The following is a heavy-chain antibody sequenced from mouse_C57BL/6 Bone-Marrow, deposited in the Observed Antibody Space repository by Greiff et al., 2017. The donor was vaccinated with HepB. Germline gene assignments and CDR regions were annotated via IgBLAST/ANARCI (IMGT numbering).Heavy chain of an antibody. CDR1: GFNIKDVY. CDR2: FDPENGDT. J-gene: IGHJ3*01. CDR3: TTGIRRFAY. V-gene: IGHV14-4*01. Sequence: EVKLVESGAELVRPGASVKLSCTASGFNIKDVYMHWVKQRPEQGLEWIGWFDPENGDTEYASKFQGKATITADTSSNTAYLQLSSLTSEDTAVYYCTTGIRRFAYWGQGTLVTVSA. D-gene: IGHD2-4*01.